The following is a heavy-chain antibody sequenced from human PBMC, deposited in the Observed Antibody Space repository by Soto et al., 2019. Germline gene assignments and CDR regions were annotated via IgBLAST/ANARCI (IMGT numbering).Heavy chain of an antibody. CDR2: ISYDGSNK. CDR1: GFTFSSYG. J-gene: IGHJ3*02. V-gene: IGHV3-30*18. Sequence: QVQLVESGGGVVQPGRSLRLSCAASGFTFSSYGMHWVRQAPGKGLEWVAVISYDGSNKYYADSVKGRFTISRDNSKHTLYLQMNSLRAEDTAVYYCAKGATWIQLWFSDAFDIWGQGTMVTVSS. CDR3: AKGATWIQLWFSDAFDI. D-gene: IGHD5-18*01.